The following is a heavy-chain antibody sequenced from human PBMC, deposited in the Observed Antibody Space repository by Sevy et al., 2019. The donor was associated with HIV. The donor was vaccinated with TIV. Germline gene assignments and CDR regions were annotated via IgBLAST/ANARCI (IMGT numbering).Heavy chain of an antibody. Sequence: GGSLRLSCAASGFTFSSYEMNWVRQAPGKGLEWVSYISSSGNTIYYADSVKGRFTISRDNAKTSLYLQMNSLRAEDTAVYYCARDCSSATCLWGLDVWGQGTTVTVSS. CDR2: ISSSGNTI. CDR1: GFTFSSYE. D-gene: IGHD2-2*01. J-gene: IGHJ6*02. CDR3: ARDCSSATCLWGLDV. V-gene: IGHV3-48*03.